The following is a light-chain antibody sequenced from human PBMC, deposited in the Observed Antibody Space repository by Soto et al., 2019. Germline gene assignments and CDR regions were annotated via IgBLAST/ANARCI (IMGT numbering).Light chain of an antibody. CDR1: QSISSW. CDR2: KAS. V-gene: IGKV1-5*03. CDR3: QQYSYFAT. J-gene: IGKJ1*01. Sequence: DIQMTQSPSTLSASVGDRVTITCRASQSISSWLTWYPQKAGQAPKLLIYKASIVESGVPSRFSGSGSGTEFTLTISSLPTDESATYYCQQYSYFATFGQGTRVEVK.